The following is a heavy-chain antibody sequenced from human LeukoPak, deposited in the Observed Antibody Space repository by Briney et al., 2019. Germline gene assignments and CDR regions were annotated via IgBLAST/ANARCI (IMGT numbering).Heavy chain of an antibody. CDR2: ISDSSSI. Sequence: GGSLRLSCAASGFTFSSYSMNWVRQAPGKGLEWVSYISDSSSIYYADSVKGRFTISRDNANNSLYLQMNSLRAEDTAVYYCAALDHGHDYWGQGTLVTVSS. CDR1: GFTFSSYS. J-gene: IGHJ4*02. CDR3: AALDHGHDY. V-gene: IGHV3-48*04.